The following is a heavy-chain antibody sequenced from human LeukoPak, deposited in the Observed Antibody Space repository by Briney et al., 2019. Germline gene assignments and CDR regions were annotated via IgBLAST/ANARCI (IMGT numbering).Heavy chain of an antibody. CDR3: AGPGGYFDWLPYGY. CDR1: GGSITSGSYY. CDR2: IYSSGST. D-gene: IGHD3-9*01. J-gene: IGHJ4*02. V-gene: IGHV4-61*02. Sequence: SQTLSLTCTVSGGSITSGSYYWRWIRQPAGKGLEWIGRIYSSGSTNYNPSLKSRVTMSADTSKNQFSLKLSSVTAADTAMYYCAGPGGYFDWLPYGYWGQGTLVTVSS.